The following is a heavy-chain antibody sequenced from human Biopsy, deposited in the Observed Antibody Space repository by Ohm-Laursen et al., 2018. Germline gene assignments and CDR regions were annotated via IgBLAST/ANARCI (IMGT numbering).Heavy chain of an antibody. CDR3: ARGSNDFGGLYFPR. CDR2: ISYTGNT. D-gene: IGHD4-23*01. Sequence: PSETLSLTCTVSGDSFTGHYWSWIRQPPGKGLEWIGHISYTGNTSYNASLKSRVTISVDTSRNHFSLRLNSLTAADTAVYYCARGSNDFGGLYFPRWGQGTLLTVSS. V-gene: IGHV4-59*11. J-gene: IGHJ4*02. CDR1: GDSFTGHY.